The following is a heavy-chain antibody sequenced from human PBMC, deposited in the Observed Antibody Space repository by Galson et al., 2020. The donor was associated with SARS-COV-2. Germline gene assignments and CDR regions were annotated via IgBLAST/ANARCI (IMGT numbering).Heavy chain of an antibody. CDR1: GFSLSTSGVG. CDR2: IYWNDDK. CDR3: AHKVVRGVMEEGYNWFDP. D-gene: IGHD3-10*01. Sequence: SGPTLVKPTQTLTLTCTFSGFSLSTSGVGVGWIRQPPGKALEWLALIYWNDDKRYSPSLKSRLTITKDTSKNQVVLTMTNMDPVDTATYYCAHKVVRGVMEEGYNWFDPWGQGTLVTVSS. J-gene: IGHJ5*02. V-gene: IGHV2-5*01.